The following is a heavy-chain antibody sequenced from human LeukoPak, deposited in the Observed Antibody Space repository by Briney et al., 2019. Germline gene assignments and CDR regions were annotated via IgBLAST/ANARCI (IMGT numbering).Heavy chain of an antibody. Sequence: SETLSLTCTGSAGSISSGSYYWSWIRQPAGRGLEWIGRIYTSESTNYNPSLKSRVTISVDTSKNQYSLKLSSVTAADTAVYCCARPGAAYYYYYYMDVWGKGTTVTVSS. CDR3: ARPGAAYYYYYYMDV. D-gene: IGHD3-10*01. CDR1: AGSISSGSYY. CDR2: IYTSEST. J-gene: IGHJ6*03. V-gene: IGHV4-61*02.